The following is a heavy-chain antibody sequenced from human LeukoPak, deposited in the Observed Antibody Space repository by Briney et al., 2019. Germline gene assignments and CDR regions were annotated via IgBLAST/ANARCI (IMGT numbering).Heavy chain of an antibody. Sequence: ASVKVSCKASGYTFTSYGISWVRQAPGQGLEWMGWISAYNGNTNYAQKLQGRVTMTTDTSTSTAYMELRSLRSDDTAVYYCARGPYSSSWYLECFQHWGQGALVTVSS. D-gene: IGHD6-13*01. J-gene: IGHJ1*01. CDR1: GYTFTSYG. CDR2: ISAYNGNT. CDR3: ARGPYSSSWYLECFQH. V-gene: IGHV1-18*01.